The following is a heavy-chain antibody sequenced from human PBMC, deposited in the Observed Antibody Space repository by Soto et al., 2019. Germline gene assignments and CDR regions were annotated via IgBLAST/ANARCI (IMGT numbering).Heavy chain of an antibody. CDR1: GFSLSTSGVG. V-gene: IGHV2-5*02. CDR2: IYWDDDK. J-gene: IGHJ4*02. D-gene: IGHD6-13*01. Sequence: QITLKESGPTLVKPTQTLTLTCTFSGFSLSTSGVGVGWIRQPPEKALEWLALIYWDDDKRYSPSLKSRLTNTKETPKNQVVLTMTNVDPVNTATYYCAHSKDYSSRWYPLDFAYWGQGPLVPVSS. CDR3: AHSKDYSSRWYPLDFAY.